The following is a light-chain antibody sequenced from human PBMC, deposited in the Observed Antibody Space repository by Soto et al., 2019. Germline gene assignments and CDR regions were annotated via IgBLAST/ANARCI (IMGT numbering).Light chain of an antibody. Sequence: EIVLTQSPGTLSLSPGERATLSCRASQSVSSSYLAWYQQKPGQAPRLLIYGASSRATGIPDRFSGSGSGTYFTLTSSRLEPEDFEVYYCQQYGSSPYTFGQGTKLEIK. CDR1: QSVSSSY. V-gene: IGKV3-20*01. J-gene: IGKJ2*01. CDR3: QQYGSSPYT. CDR2: GAS.